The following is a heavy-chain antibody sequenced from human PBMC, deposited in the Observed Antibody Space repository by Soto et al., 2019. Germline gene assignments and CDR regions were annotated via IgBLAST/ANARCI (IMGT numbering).Heavy chain of an antibody. J-gene: IGHJ6*02. Sequence: GASVKVSCKASGGTFSSYAISWVRQAPGQGLEWMGGIIPIFGTANYAQKFQGRVTITADESTSTAYMELSSLRSEDTAVYYCARDYREYYYGSGSYRGYYGMDVWGQGTTVTVSS. V-gene: IGHV1-69*13. CDR2: IIPIFGTA. D-gene: IGHD3-10*01. CDR3: ARDYREYYYGSGSYRGYYGMDV. CDR1: GGTFSSYA.